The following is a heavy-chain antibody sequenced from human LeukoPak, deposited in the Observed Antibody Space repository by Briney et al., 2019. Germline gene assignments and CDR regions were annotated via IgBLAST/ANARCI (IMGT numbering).Heavy chain of an antibody. J-gene: IGHJ4*02. D-gene: IGHD1-26*01. CDR1: GVSINTYY. CDR2: IYNGGNT. CDR3: AAGPWELDF. Sequence: SSETLSLTCTVSGVSINTYYASWIRQAPGQGLEFIGFIYNGGNTNYNPSLKSRATISVDTSNNQFSLRLTSVTAADTAMYYCAAGPWELDFWGQGTLVTVSS. V-gene: IGHV4-4*09.